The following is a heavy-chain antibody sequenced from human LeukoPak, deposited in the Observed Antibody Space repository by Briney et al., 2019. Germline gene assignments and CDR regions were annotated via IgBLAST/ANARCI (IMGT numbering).Heavy chain of an antibody. CDR3: AKGGRDTGGNWFDP. Sequence: PGGSLRLSCAASGFTFSSYGMHWVRQAPGKGLEWVAVISYDGSNKYYADSVKGRFTISRDNAKNTLYLRMNSLRAEDTAVYYCAKGGRDTGGNWFDPWGQGTLVTVSS. J-gene: IGHJ5*02. D-gene: IGHD2-8*02. CDR1: GFTFSSYG. CDR2: ISYDGSNK. V-gene: IGHV3-30*18.